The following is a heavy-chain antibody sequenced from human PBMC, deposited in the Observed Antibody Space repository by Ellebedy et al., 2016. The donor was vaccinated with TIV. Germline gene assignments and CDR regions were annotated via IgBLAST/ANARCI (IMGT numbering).Heavy chain of an antibody. D-gene: IGHD3-22*01. J-gene: IGHJ4*02. V-gene: IGHV1-69*04. CDR2: IIPMLGMT. CDR1: GGTFSRYA. Sequence: SVKVSCKASGGTFSRYAVSWVRQAPGQGLEWMGRIIPMLGMTNYAQKFQGRVTISADKSTSIAYMELSSLRSEDTAVYYCARNPLSDDSSDVYWGQGTLVTVSS. CDR3: ARNPLSDDSSDVY.